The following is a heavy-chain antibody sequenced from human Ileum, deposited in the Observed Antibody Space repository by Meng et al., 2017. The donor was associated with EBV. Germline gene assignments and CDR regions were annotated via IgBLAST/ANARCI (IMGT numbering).Heavy chain of an antibody. J-gene: IGHJ4*02. CDR2: IYHSGCT. CDR3: ARVGQWLPIDY. D-gene: IGHD6-19*01. Sequence: VQMHEWGPGPVKPSGHQSATWAVSGGSSSSSYWWSCVRQPPGKGLEWIGEIYHSGCTNYNPSLKSRVTISVDKSKNQFSLNLSSVTAADTAVYYCARVGQWLPIDYWGQGTLVTVSS. V-gene: IGHV4-4*02. CDR1: GGSSSSSYW.